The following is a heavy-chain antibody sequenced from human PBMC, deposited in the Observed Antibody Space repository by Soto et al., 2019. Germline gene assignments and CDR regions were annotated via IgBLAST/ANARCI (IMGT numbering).Heavy chain of an antibody. CDR2: IIPIFGTA. CDR3: ARSQVLGVGATESHFDY. Sequence: GASVKVSCKASGGTFSSYAISWVRQAPGQGLEWMGGIIPIFGTANYAQKFQGRVTITADESTSTTYMELSSLRSEDTAVYYCARSQVLGVGATESHFDYWGQGTLVTVSS. J-gene: IGHJ4*02. V-gene: IGHV1-69*13. D-gene: IGHD1-26*01. CDR1: GGTFSSYA.